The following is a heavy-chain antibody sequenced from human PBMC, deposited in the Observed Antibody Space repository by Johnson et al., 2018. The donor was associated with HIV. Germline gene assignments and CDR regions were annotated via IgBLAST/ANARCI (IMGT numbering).Heavy chain of an antibody. CDR1: GFTFSGSA. D-gene: IGHD5-18*01. Sequence: EVQLVESGGGLVQPGGSLKLSCAASGFTFSGSAMHWVRQASGKGLEWVGRIRSKANSYATAYAASVKGRFTISRDDSKNTAYLQMNSLKTEDTAVYYCARDGGIQLWSAFDIWGQGTMVTVSS. V-gene: IGHV3-73*01. CDR2: IRSKANSYAT. J-gene: IGHJ3*02. CDR3: ARDGGIQLWSAFDI.